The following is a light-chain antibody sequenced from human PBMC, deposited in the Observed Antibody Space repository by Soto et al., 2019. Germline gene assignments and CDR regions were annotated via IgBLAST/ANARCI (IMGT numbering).Light chain of an antibody. CDR1: SSDVGSYNL. Sequence: QSALTQPASVSGSPGQSITISCTGTSSDVGSYNLVSWYQQQPGKAPKLMIYEGSKPPSGVSHRFSGSKSGNTASLTISGLHAEDEADYYCCSYAGSSTDVVFGGGTKVTVL. CDR3: CSYAGSSTDVV. V-gene: IGLV2-23*01. CDR2: EGS. J-gene: IGLJ2*01.